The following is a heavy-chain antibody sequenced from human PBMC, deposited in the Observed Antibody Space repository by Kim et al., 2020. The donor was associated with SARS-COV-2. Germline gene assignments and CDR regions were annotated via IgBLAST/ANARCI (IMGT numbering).Heavy chain of an antibody. D-gene: IGHD3-9*01. J-gene: IGHJ6*02. CDR1: GGSFSGYY. CDR2: INHSGST. CDR3: ARGGRIRLRYFDWPHPGGMDV. V-gene: IGHV4-34*01. Sequence: SETLSLTCAVYGGSFSGYYWSWIRQPPGKGLEWIGEINHSGSTNYNPSLKSRVTISVDTSKNQFSLKLSSVTAADTAVYYCARGGRIRLRYFDWPHPGGMDVWGPGTTVTVSS.